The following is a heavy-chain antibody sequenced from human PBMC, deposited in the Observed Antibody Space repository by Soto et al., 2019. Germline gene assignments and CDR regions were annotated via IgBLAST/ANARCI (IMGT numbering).Heavy chain of an antibody. V-gene: IGHV5-10-1*01. D-gene: IGHD2-2*01. CDR1: GYSFTSYW. CDR2: IDPSDSYT. CDR3: ARHCSSSSCFFGYYYYGMDV. Sequence: GESLKISCKGSGYSFTSYWISWVRQMPGKGLEWMGRIDPSDSYTNYSPSFQGHVTISADKSISTAYLQWSSLKASDTAMYYCARHCSSSSCFFGYYYYGMDVWAQGTTVTVSS. J-gene: IGHJ6*02.